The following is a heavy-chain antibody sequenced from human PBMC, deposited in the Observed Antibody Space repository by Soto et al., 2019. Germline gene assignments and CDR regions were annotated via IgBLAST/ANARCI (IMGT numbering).Heavy chain of an antibody. D-gene: IGHD5-12*01. CDR1: GDSVSSNSAA. CDR2: TYYRSKWYN. CDR3: ARDGGYSGYDRQRIYYYSGMDV. J-gene: IGHJ6*02. V-gene: IGHV6-1*01. Sequence: SQTLSLTCAISGDSVSSNSAAWNWIRQSPSRGLEWLGRTYYRSKWYNDYAVSVKSRITINPDTSKNQFSLQLNSVTPEDTAVYYCARDGGYSGYDRQRIYYYSGMDVWGQGTTVTVSS.